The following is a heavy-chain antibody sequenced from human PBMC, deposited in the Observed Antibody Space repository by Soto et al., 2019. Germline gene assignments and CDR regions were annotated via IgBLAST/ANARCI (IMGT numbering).Heavy chain of an antibody. CDR1: GFTFEKYW. D-gene: IGHD4-17*01. V-gene: IGHV3-74*01. CDR2: VHGNGTTV. Sequence: EVQLMESGGDLIQSGGSLRLSCTVSGFTFEKYWMHWVRHSPGKGLVWVSGVHGNGTTVIYADSVKGQFTISRNNAKNTLYLQINSLRAEDTALYFCARAYGDYRTGVDCWGQGTLVTVSS. CDR3: ARAYGDYRTGVDC. J-gene: IGHJ4*02.